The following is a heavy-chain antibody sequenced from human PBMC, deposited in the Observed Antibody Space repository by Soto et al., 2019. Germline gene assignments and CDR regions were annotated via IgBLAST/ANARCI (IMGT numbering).Heavy chain of an antibody. CDR3: ARQKGYYDSSGRLDWFDP. CDR2: IYPGDSDT. Sequence: LGESLKISCKASGYSFTSYWIGWVRQMPGKGLEWMGIIYPGDSDTRYSPSFQGQVTISADKSISTAYLQWSSLKASDTAMYYCARQKGYYDSSGRLDWFDPWGQGTLVTVSS. V-gene: IGHV5-51*01. D-gene: IGHD3-22*01. CDR1: GYSFTSYW. J-gene: IGHJ5*02.